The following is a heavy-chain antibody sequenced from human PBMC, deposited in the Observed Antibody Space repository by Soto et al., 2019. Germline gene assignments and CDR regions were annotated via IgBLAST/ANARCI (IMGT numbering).Heavy chain of an antibody. Sequence: QVQLVESGGGVVQPGRSLRLSCAASGFTFSSYAMHWVRQAPGNGLEWVAVMWYDGSNKNYADPVKGRFTISRDNSKNTLYLQMNSLRTEDTAVYYCAKARHGSGTYSYFDYWGQGILVTVSS. D-gene: IGHD3-10*01. V-gene: IGHV3-30*18. CDR3: AKARHGSGTYSYFDY. J-gene: IGHJ4*02. CDR1: GFTFSSYA. CDR2: MWYDGSNK.